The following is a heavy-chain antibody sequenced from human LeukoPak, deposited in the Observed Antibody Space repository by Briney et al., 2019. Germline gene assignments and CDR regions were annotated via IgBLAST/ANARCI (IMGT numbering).Heavy chain of an antibody. CDR1: GGSISSSSYY. J-gene: IGHJ6*03. V-gene: IGHV4-39*01. D-gene: IGHD6-19*01. CDR3: ASTVAGGTYYYCYYMDV. CDR2: IYYSGST. Sequence: PSETLSLTCTVSGGSISSSSYYWGWIRQPPGKGLEWIGSIYYSGSTYYNPSLKSRVTISVDTSKNQFSLKLSSVTAADTAVYYCASTVAGGTYYYCYYMDVWAKGPRSPSP.